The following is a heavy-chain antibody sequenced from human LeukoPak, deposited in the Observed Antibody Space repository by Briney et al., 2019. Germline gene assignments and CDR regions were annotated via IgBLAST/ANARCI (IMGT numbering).Heavy chain of an antibody. CDR1: GFTFRSYA. V-gene: IGHV3-30*15. D-gene: IGHD6-19*01. CDR3: AREQSGDGWSGFDY. Sequence: GGSLRLSCAASGFTFRSYAMHWVRQAPGKGLEWVAVISDDGSRQHYADFLEGRFTISRDNSKNTVSLQMSSLRTEDTVVYFCAREQSGDGWSGFDYWGQGTLVTVSS. CDR2: ISDDGSRQ. J-gene: IGHJ4*02.